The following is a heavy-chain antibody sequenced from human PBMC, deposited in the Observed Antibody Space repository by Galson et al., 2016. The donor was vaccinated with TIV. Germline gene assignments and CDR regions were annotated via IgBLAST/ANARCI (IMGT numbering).Heavy chain of an antibody. CDR2: IGNGGNKR. CDR1: GFTFSRYG. Sequence: SLRLSCATSGFTFSRYGMHWVRQAPGKGLEGVEVIGNGGNKRNYANSVKGRLTISRDNSKNTLYLHRNSLRVEDTAVYYCARMFGLDSGYDAWGQGTLVTVSS. J-gene: IGHJ5*02. CDR3: ARMFGLDSGYDA. D-gene: IGHD5-12*01. V-gene: IGHV3-33*01.